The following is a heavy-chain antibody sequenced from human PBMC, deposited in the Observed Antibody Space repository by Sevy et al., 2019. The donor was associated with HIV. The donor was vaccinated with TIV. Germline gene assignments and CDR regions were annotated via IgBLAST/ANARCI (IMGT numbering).Heavy chain of an antibody. CDR1: GYTLTELS. V-gene: IGHV1-24*01. CDR3: ATMVRVGMSGYYYYYGMDV. CDR2: FDPEDGET. Sequence: ASVKVSCKVSGYTLTELSMHWVRQAPGKGLEWMGGFDPEDGETIYAQKFQGRVTMTEDTSTDTAYMELSSLRSEDTAVYYCATMVRVGMSGYYYYYGMDVWGQGTTVTVSS. D-gene: IGHD3-10*01. J-gene: IGHJ6*02.